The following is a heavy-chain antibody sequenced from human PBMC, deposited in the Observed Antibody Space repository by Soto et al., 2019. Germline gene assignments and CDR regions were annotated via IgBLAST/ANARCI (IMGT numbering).Heavy chain of an antibody. CDR2: IYWDDDK. Sequence: QITLNESGPTVVRPTETLTLTCRFSGFSLTTSGVGVRWIRQSPGTAPDGLALIYWDDDKRYSASLKSRLSITKDTSDTQEVLTVPDSDPTVTATYYCAHRVLRTVFGLVTTTASYFAFWGQGTPVAASS. CDR3: AHRVLRTVFGLVTTTASYFAF. CDR1: GFSLTTSGVG. D-gene: IGHD3-3*01. V-gene: IGHV2-5*02. J-gene: IGHJ4*02.